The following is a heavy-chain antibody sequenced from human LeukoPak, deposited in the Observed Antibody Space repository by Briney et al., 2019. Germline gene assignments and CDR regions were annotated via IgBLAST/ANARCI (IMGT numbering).Heavy chain of an antibody. Sequence: GRSLRLSCAASGFTFDDYAMYWVRQAPGKGLEWVSGISWNSGSIGYADSVKGRFTISRDNAKNSLYLQMNSLRAEDMALYYCAKGSGYYDSSGSLDYWGQGTLVTVSS. J-gene: IGHJ4*02. D-gene: IGHD3-22*01. CDR2: ISWNSGSI. CDR1: GFTFDDYA. V-gene: IGHV3-9*03. CDR3: AKGSGYYDSSGSLDY.